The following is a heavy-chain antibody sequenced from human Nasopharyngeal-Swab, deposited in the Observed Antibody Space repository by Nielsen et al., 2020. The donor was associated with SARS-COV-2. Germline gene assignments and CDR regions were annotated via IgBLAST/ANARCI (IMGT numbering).Heavy chain of an antibody. J-gene: IGHJ6*02. Sequence: GESLKISCAASGFTFSSYAMHWVRQAPGKGLEWVAVISYDGSNKYYADSVKGRFTISRDNSKNTLYLQMNSLRAEDTAVYYCASSPAAAGTVYYYYGMDVWGQGTTVTVSS. CDR2: ISYDGSNK. D-gene: IGHD6-13*01. CDR3: ASSPAAAGTVYYYYGMDV. CDR1: GFTFSSYA. V-gene: IGHV3-30-3*01.